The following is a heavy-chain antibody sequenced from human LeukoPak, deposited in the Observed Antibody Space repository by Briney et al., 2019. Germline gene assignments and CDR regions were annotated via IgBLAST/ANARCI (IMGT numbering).Heavy chain of an antibody. Sequence: GRSLGLSCAASGFTFDDYAMHWVRQAPGKGLEWVSGISWNSGSIGYADSVKGRFTISRDNAKNSLYLQMNSLRAEDTALYYCARGSGGDYRDYYYYGMDVWGQGTTVTVSS. J-gene: IGHJ6*02. CDR1: GFTFDDYA. CDR3: ARGSGGDYRDYYYYGMDV. D-gene: IGHD4-17*01. CDR2: ISWNSGSI. V-gene: IGHV3-9*01.